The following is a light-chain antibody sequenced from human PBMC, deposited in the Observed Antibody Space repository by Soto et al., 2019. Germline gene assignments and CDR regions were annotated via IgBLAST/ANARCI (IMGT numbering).Light chain of an antibody. CDR2: GAS. V-gene: IGKV3-15*01. J-gene: IGKJ3*01. CDR3: QQYNSWPPNT. Sequence: ETVMTQSPATLSVSPGERATLSCRASQSVSGKLAWYQQKPGQAPRLLIYGASTRATGVPARFSGSGSGTDFTLTISSLQSEDFAVYYCQQYNSWPPNTFGPGTKVDV. CDR1: QSVSGK.